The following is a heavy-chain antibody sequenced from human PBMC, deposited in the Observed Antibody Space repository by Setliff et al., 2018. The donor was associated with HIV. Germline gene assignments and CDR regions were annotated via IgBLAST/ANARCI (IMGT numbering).Heavy chain of an antibody. CDR3: ASQYCSAGSCYSDY. V-gene: IGHV4-61*09. CDR2: ISSSGNT. D-gene: IGHD2-15*01. Sequence: SETLSLTCAISGGSMRAGSYYWSWIRQPAGRGLEWIGHISSSGNTNYNPSLKSRVLVSLDTSRRQLSLKLSSVTAADTAMYYCASQYCSAGSCYSDYWGQGTLVTVSS. J-gene: IGHJ4*02. CDR1: GGSMRAGSYY.